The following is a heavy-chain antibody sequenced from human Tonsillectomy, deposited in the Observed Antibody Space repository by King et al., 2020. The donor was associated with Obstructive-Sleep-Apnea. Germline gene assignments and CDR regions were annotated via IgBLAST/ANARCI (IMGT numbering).Heavy chain of an antibody. CDR3: ARSDIVVVVSATKSSNGFDP. CDR1: GGSFSGYY. CDR2: INHSGST. D-gene: IGHD2-15*01. J-gene: IGHJ5*02. Sequence: QVQLQQWGAGLLKPSETLSLTCAVYGGSFSGYYWTWVRQPPDKGLEWIGEINHSGSTNYNPSLKNRGTISVDTSKNQVYLNLNSVTAAATAVNYCARSDIVVVVSATKSSNGFDPWGQGTLVTVSS. V-gene: IGHV4-34*01.